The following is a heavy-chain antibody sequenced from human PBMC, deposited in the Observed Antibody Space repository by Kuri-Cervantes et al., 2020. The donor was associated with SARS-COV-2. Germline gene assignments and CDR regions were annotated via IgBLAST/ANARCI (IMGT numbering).Heavy chain of an antibody. CDR1: GFTFSAYT. CDR3: ARSPGDGDYDPFDY. V-gene: IGHV3-21*01. D-gene: IGHD4-17*01. J-gene: IGHJ4*02. Sequence: GGSLRLSCVASGFTFSAYTLNWVRQAPGKGLDWVSSITRSSVYISYADSLKGRFTISRDNAKNSLYLQMNSLRAEDTAVYYCARSPGDGDYDPFDYWGQGTLVTVSS. CDR2: ITRSSVYI.